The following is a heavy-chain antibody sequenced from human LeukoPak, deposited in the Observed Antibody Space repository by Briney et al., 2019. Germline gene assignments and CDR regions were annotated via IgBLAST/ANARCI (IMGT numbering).Heavy chain of an antibody. V-gene: IGHV4-31*03. D-gene: IGHD6-19*01. CDR3: ARDHDSSGWYYFDY. Sequence: SETLSLTCTVSGGSISSGGYYWSWIRQHPGKGLEWIGYIYYGGSTYYNPSLKSRVTISVDTSKNQFSLKLSSVTAADTAVYYCARDHDSSGWYYFDYWGQGTLVTVSS. CDR1: GGSISSGGYY. CDR2: IYYGGST. J-gene: IGHJ4*02.